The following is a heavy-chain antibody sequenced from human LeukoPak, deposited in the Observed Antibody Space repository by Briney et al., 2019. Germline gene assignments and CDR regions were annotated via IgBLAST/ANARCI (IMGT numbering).Heavy chain of an antibody. J-gene: IGHJ6*03. D-gene: IGHD3-9*01. CDR3: ARDPLTLYDYYMDV. CDR2: IKQDGSEK. V-gene: IGHV3-7*01. Sequence: GGSLRLSCAASGFTFSSYWMSWVRQAPGKGLEWVAKIKQDGSEKYYGDSVKGRFTISRDNAKNSLYLQMNSLRAEDTAVYYCARDPLTLYDYYMDVWGKGTTVTVSS. CDR1: GFTFSSYW.